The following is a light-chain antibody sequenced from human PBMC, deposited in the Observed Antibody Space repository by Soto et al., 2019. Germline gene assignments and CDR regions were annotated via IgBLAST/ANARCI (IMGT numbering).Light chain of an antibody. V-gene: IGKV2-28*01. Sequence: DIVMTQSPLSLPVTPGEPASISCRSSQSLLHSNGYNYLDWYLQKPGKAPQLLIFDVSNLQTGVPSRFSGGGSGTDFALTISSLEPEDIATYYCQQYDSLPLTFGQGTRLEIK. CDR1: QSLLHSNGYNY. J-gene: IGKJ5*01. CDR3: QQYDSLPLT. CDR2: DVS.